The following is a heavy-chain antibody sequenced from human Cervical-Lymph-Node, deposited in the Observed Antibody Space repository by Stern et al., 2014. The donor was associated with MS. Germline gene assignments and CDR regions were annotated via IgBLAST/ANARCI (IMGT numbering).Heavy chain of an antibody. CDR2: IHPCDSDA. CDR1: GYTFTANW. Sequence: VQLVQSGAEVKKPGESLKISCKGSGYTFTANWIAWVRQMPGKGLEWMGIIHPCDSDARYSPSFQGRVAISADKSISTAYLQWSSLKASDTAMYYCARDYGDYAFDYWGQGTLVTVSS. CDR3: ARDYGDYAFDY. D-gene: IGHD4-17*01. J-gene: IGHJ4*02. V-gene: IGHV5-51*01.